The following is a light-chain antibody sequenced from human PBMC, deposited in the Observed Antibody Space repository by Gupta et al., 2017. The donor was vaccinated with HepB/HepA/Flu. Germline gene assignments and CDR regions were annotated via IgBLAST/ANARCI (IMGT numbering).Light chain of an antibody. CDR3: QQTHTFPPT. Sequence: DIQMTQSPSSLSASVGDRVTITCRASRNIHTYLNWYQQRPGNSPKLLIYGASTLQSGVPSRFSGRGSGTNFILTISSLQAGDFATYYCQQTHTFPPTFGQGTKVDIK. J-gene: IGKJ2*01. V-gene: IGKV1-39*01. CDR2: GAS. CDR1: RNIHTY.